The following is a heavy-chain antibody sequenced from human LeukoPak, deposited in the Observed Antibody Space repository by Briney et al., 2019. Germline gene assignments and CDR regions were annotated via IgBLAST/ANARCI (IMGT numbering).Heavy chain of an antibody. CDR2: IYYSGST. Sequence: TSQTLSLTCTVSGGSISSGDYYWSWIRQPPGKGLEWIGYIYYSGSTYYNPSLKSRVTISVDTSKNQFSLKLSSVTAADTAVYYCARLAGPTHHRQWLVGPFDYWGQGTLVTVSS. V-gene: IGHV4-30-4*08. CDR3: ARLAGPTHHRQWLVGPFDY. J-gene: IGHJ4*02. CDR1: GGSISSGDYY. D-gene: IGHD6-19*01.